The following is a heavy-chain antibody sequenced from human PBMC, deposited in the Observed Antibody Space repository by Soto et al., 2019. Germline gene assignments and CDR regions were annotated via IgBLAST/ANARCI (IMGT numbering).Heavy chain of an antibody. CDR2: VYYTGST. CDR3: ARSIAVPSSHIDH. V-gene: IGHV4-59*01. Sequence: KTSATRSLTWLVSGGSMSCYGWSWIRQAPGKGLEWIGYVYYTGSTNYNPSLQSRVTISVDTSNKQFSLSLRLVTAADTAVYFCARSIAVPSSHIDHWGQGIRVTVSS. CDR1: GGSMSCYG. J-gene: IGHJ4*02. D-gene: IGHD6-6*01.